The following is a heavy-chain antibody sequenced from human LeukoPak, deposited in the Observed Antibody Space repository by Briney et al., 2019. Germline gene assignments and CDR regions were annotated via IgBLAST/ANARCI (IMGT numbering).Heavy chain of an antibody. CDR1: GYTFTSYD. V-gene: IGHV1-8*01. D-gene: IGHD3-10*01. Sequence: ASVKVSCKASGYTFTSYDINWVRQATGQGLEWMGWMNPNSGNTGYAQKFQGRVTMTRNTSISTAYMELSSLRSEDTAVYYCARGGYYGSGNDLRFDPWGQGTLVTVSS. CDR2: MNPNSGNT. J-gene: IGHJ5*02. CDR3: ARGGYYGSGNDLRFDP.